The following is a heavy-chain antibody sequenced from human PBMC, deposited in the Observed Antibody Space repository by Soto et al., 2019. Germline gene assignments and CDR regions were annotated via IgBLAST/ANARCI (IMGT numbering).Heavy chain of an antibody. V-gene: IGHV1-69*02. D-gene: IGHD3-10*01. CDR1: GGTFSRYT. CDR2: IIPIAAIA. CDR3: ARGSTIVRGAPSWFDP. Sequence: QVQLVQSGAEVKKPGSSVKVSCKASGGTFSRYTINWVRQAPGQGLEWMGRIIPIAAIANYTQTFQGRVTITVEKSSTTAYMELSSLRSDDTAVYYCARGSTIVRGAPSWFDPWGQGTLVTVSS. J-gene: IGHJ5*02.